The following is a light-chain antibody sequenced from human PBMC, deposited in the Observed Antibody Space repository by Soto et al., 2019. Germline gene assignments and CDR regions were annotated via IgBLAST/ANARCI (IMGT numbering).Light chain of an antibody. Sequence: EIVMTQSPATLSVSPGERATLSCRASQSVSSNLAWYQHKSGQAPRLLISGASNRATGIPDRFSGSGSGTDFTLIISRLEPEDFALYYCQQYASAPITFGQGTRLEI. J-gene: IGKJ5*01. V-gene: IGKV3-20*01. CDR3: QQYASAPIT. CDR2: GAS. CDR1: QSVSSN.